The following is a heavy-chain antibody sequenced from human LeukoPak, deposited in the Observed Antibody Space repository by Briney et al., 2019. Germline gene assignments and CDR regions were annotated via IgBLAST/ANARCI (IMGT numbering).Heavy chain of an antibody. Sequence: SETLSLTCTVSGGSISSYYWSWIRQPPGKGLKWIGYIYYSGSTNYNPSLTSRVTISVDTSKNQFSLKLSSVTAADTAVYYCARVEEGFSFDYWGQGTLVTVSS. CDR2: IYYSGST. J-gene: IGHJ4*02. CDR3: ARVEEGFSFDY. V-gene: IGHV4-59*01. CDR1: GGSISSYY. D-gene: IGHD3-10*01.